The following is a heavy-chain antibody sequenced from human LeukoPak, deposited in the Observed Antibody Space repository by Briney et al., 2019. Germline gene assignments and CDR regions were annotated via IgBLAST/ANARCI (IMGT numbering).Heavy chain of an antibody. V-gene: IGHV5-51*01. CDR1: GYNFNTYW. Sequence: GESLQISCKGSGYNFNTYWVAWVRQLRGKGLEWMGIIRPMNSDVRYSPSFQGQVTISADRSINTAYLQWSSLTASDTAMYYCASRPFETTVVPWDFYWGQGTQVTVSS. CDR3: ASRPFETTVVPWDFY. D-gene: IGHD4-23*01. CDR2: IRPMNSDV. J-gene: IGHJ4*02.